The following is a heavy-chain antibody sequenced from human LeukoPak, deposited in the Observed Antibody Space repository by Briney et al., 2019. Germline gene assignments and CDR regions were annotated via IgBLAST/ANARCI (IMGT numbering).Heavy chain of an antibody. J-gene: IGHJ4*02. Sequence: GGSLRLSCAASGFTFSSYAMSWVRQAPGKELEWVSVTYSGGSTYYADSVKGRFTISRDNSKNTLYLQMNSLRAEDTAVYYCAREYGYRIVWGQGTLVTVSS. D-gene: IGHD5-12*01. CDR1: GFTFSSYA. V-gene: IGHV3-66*01. CDR3: AREYGYRIV. CDR2: TYSGGST.